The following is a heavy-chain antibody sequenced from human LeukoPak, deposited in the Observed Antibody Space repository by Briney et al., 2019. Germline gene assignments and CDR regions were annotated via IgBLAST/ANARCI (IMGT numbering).Heavy chain of an antibody. CDR3: ARDSQDGNNTLGVDY. Sequence: PGSSLRLSCAASGFTFSSHAMHWVRQAPGKGLKWVAVISYDGSNKYYADSVKGRFTISRDNSKNTLYLQMNSLRPEDTAVFYCARDSQDGNNTLGVDYWGQGTLVAVSS. D-gene: IGHD5-24*01. J-gene: IGHJ4*02. V-gene: IGHV3-30*04. CDR1: GFTFSSHA. CDR2: ISYDGSNK.